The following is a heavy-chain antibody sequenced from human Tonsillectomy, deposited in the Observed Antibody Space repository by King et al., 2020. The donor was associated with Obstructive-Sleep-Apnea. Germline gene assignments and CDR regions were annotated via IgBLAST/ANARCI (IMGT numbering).Heavy chain of an antibody. CDR2: IGGSGSST. Sequence: VQLVESGGGLVQPGGSLRLSCAASGFTFSSYAISWVRQAPGKGLEWVSAIGGSGSSTYYADSLKGRFTISRDNSKNTLYLQMNSLRAEDTALYYCAKEQSTVGGNGAFDIWGQGTMVTVSS. CDR3: AKEQSTVGGNGAFDI. J-gene: IGHJ3*02. V-gene: IGHV3-23*04. D-gene: IGHD6-19*01. CDR1: GFTFSSYA.